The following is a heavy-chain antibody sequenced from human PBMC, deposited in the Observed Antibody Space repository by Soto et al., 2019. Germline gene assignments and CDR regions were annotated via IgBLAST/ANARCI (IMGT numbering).Heavy chain of an antibody. CDR2: IHHNGDT. CDR3: ARTRQSCTTSRRHDVYFDF. J-gene: IGHJ4*02. Sequence: PSETLSLTCAVFGDSMNTNNWWSWVRQTPGKGLEWIGEIHHNGDTTYTPSLKSRVTMSLDKSKYHFSLSLTSVTAADTAVYYCARTRQSCTTSRRHDVYFDFWGRGTLVTVSS. V-gene: IGHV4-4*02. CDR1: GDSMNTNNW. D-gene: IGHD2-8*01.